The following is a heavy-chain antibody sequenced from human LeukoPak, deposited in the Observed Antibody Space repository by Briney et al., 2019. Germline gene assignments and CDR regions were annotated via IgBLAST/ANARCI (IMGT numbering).Heavy chain of an antibody. Sequence: ASVKVSCKASGYTFTSYGISWVRQAPGQGLEWMGWISPYNGNTNYAQKLQGRVTMTTDTSTNTAYMELRSLRSDDTAVYYCARDGAQWLATSFNYWGQGTLVTVSS. V-gene: IGHV1-18*01. CDR3: ARDGAQWLATSFNY. J-gene: IGHJ4*02. CDR2: ISPYNGNT. CDR1: GYTFTSYG. D-gene: IGHD6-19*01.